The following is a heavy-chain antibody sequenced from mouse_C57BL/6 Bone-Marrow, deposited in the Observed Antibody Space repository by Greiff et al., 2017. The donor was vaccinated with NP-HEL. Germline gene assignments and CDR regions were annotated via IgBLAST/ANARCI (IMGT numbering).Heavy chain of an antibody. CDR1: GYTFTDYY. CDR3: ARVYYGNYLPWFAY. D-gene: IGHD2-1*01. V-gene: IGHV1-76*01. J-gene: IGHJ3*01. CDR2: IYPGSGNT. Sequence: SGAELVRPGASVKLSCKASGYTFTDYYINWVKQRPGQGLEWIARIYPGSGNTYYNEKFKGKATLTAEKSSSTAYMQLSSLTSEDSAVYFCARVYYGNYLPWFAYWGQGTLVTVSA.